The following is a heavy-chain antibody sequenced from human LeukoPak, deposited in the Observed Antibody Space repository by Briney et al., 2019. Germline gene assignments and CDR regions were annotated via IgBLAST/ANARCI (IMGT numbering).Heavy chain of an antibody. V-gene: IGHV3-23*01. CDR2: ISGSGGST. CDR3: AKSPSYGSGSYYPFDY. CDR1: GFTFSSYA. Sequence: RGSLRLSCAASGFTFSSYAMSWVRQAPGKGLEWVSAISGSGGSTYYADSVKGRFTISRDNSKNTLYLQMNSLRAEDTAVYYCAKSPSYGSGSYYPFDYWGQGTLVTVSS. D-gene: IGHD3-10*01. J-gene: IGHJ4*02.